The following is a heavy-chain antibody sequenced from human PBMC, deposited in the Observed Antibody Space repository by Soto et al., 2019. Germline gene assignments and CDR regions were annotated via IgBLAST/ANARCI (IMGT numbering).Heavy chain of an antibody. CDR3: ARDGVGGGWLVVASD. V-gene: IGHV4-61*01. CDR1: GGSVSSGSYY. J-gene: IGHJ4*02. CDR2: IYYSGST. D-gene: IGHD6-19*01. Sequence: SETLSLTCTVSGGSVSSGSYYWSWIRQPPGKGLEWIGYIYYSGSTKYNPSLKSRVTISVDTSKNQFSLKLSSVTAADTAVYYCARDGVGGGWLVVASDWGQGTLVTVSS.